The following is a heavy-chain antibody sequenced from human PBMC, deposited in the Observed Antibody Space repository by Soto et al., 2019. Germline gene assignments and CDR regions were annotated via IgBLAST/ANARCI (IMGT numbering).Heavy chain of an antibody. CDR2: IIPIFGTA. D-gene: IGHD6-13*01. Sequence: QVQLVQSGAEVNKPGSSVKVSCKASGGTFSSYAISWVRQAPGQGLEWMGGIIPIFGTANYAQKFQGGVTITADESTSTAYMELSRLRSEDTAVYYCARFLIAADGTGYWFDPWGQGTLVTVSS. CDR1: GGTFSSYA. J-gene: IGHJ5*02. CDR3: ARFLIAADGTGYWFDP. V-gene: IGHV1-69*01.